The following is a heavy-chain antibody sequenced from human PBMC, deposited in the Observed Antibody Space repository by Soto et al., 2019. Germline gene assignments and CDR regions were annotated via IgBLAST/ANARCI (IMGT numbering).Heavy chain of an antibody. CDR2: LSFDGNNK. D-gene: IGHD5-18*01. Sequence: GGSLRLSCAASGFTFSNYAIHWVRQAPGKGLEWVAVLSFDGNNKHYADSVKGRFTISRDNSKNALYLQMNSLRAEDTAVYYCARGPFGDAAMVTNYFDYWGQGTLVTVSS. V-gene: IGHV3-30-3*01. CDR1: GFTFSNYA. J-gene: IGHJ4*02. CDR3: ARGPFGDAAMVTNYFDY.